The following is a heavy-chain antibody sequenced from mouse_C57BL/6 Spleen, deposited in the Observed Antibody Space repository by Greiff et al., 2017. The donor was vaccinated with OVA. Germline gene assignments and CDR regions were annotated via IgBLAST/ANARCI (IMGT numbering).Heavy chain of an antibody. CDR2: IDPEDGDT. CDR1: GFNIKDYY. V-gene: IGHV14-1*01. J-gene: IGHJ1*03. D-gene: IGHD2-5*01. CDR3: TTNYSNFYWYFDV. Sequence: VQLKESGAELVRPGASVKLSCTASGFNIKDYYKHWVKQRPEQGLEWIGRIDPEDGDTEYAPKFQGKATMTADTSSNTAYLQLSSLTSEDTAVYYCTTNYSNFYWYFDVWGTGTTVTVSS.